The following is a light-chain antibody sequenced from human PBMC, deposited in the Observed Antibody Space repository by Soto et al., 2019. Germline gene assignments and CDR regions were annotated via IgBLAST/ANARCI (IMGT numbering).Light chain of an antibody. CDR1: QSLNSR. J-gene: IGKJ1*01. V-gene: IGKV1-5*01. CDR3: QQYKSYST. CDR2: DAS. Sequence: DIQLTQSPSTLSASVGDRVTLTCRASQSLNSRLAWYQQRPGKAPKLLIYDASTLESGVPSRFSGSGSGTEFSLNINNLQPDDVATCICQQYKSYSTFGRGTKVEIK.